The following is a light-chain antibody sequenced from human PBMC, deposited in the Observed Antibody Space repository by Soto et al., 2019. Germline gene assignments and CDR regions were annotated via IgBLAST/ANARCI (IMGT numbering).Light chain of an antibody. CDR1: QSVRSSF. CDR3: QQYGRSPLT. CDR2: GAS. J-gene: IGKJ4*01. V-gene: IGKV3-20*01. Sequence: EIVLTQSPGTLSLSPGERATLSCRASQSVRSSFLAWYQQKPGQAPRLLIYGASSRATGLPDRYSGSGYGIDFTLTISGLEPEDVAVYYCQQYGRSPLTFGGGTNVEIK.